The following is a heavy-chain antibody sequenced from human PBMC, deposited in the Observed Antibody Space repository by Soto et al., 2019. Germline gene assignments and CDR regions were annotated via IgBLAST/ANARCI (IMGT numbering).Heavy chain of an antibody. Sequence: PSETLSLTCTFSGCSISSYYWSLIRQPPGKGLEWIGYIYYSGSTNYNPSLKSRVTISVDTSKNQFSLKLSSVTAADTAVYYCARDNGYSYGYTLDHWGQGTLVTVSS. CDR1: GCSISSYY. CDR3: ARDNGYSYGYTLDH. V-gene: IGHV4-59*01. D-gene: IGHD5-18*01. CDR2: IYYSGST. J-gene: IGHJ4*02.